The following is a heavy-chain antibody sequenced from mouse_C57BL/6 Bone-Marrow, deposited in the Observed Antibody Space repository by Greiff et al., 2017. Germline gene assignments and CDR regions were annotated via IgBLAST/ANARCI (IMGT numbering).Heavy chain of an antibody. D-gene: IGHD2-1*01. CDR3: ARSEDYGNYVNAMDY. J-gene: IGHJ4*01. Sequence: QVQLQQPGAELVMPGASAKLSCKASGYTFTSYWMHWVKQRPGQGLEWIGEIDPSDSYTNYNQKFKGKSTLTVDKSSSTAYMQLSSLTSEDSAVYYCARSEDYGNYVNAMDYWGQGTSVTVSS. CDR1: GYTFTSYW. CDR2: IDPSDSYT. V-gene: IGHV1-69*01.